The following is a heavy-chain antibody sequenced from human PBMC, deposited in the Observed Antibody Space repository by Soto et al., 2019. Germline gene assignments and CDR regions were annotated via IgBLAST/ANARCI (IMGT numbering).Heavy chain of an antibody. D-gene: IGHD5-12*01. V-gene: IGHV4-59*08. CDR2: IYYGGST. J-gene: IGHJ4*02. CDR3: ARRDGYNHFDY. CDR1: GGSISNYY. Sequence: QVQLQESGPGLVKPSETLSLTCNVSGGSISNYYWSWIRQPPGKGLEWIGYIYYGGSTNYNPSLKSRVTISVDTSKTQFSLRLSSVTAADTAVYYCARRDGYNHFDYCGQGTLVTVSS.